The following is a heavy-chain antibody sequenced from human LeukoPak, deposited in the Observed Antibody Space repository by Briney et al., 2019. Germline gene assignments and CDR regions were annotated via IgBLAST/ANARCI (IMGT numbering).Heavy chain of an antibody. J-gene: IGHJ4*02. Sequence: PGGSLRLSCAASGFTVSSNYMSWVRQAPGKGLEWVSSIRSSGDDTSSADSVKGRFTIFRDNSKSTLYLQMNSLRAEDTAIYYCAKVRPPPGSGWYGGDDYWGQGTLVTVSP. V-gene: IGHV3-23*01. CDR1: GFTVSSNY. D-gene: IGHD6-19*01. CDR2: IRSSGDDT. CDR3: AKVRPPPGSGWYGGDDY.